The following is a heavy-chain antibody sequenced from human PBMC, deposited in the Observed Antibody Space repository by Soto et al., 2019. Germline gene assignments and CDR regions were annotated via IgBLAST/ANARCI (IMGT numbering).Heavy chain of an antibody. CDR3: GRVSSSGWSSRYHGMDV. CDR2: IIPIFGTA. Sequence: QVQLVQSGAEVKKPGSSVKVSCKASGGTFSSYAISWVRQAPGQGLEWMGGIIPIFGTANYAQKFQGRVTITADESRSTDNMERSSLRSEDKTVNYCGRVSSSGWSSRYHGMDVWGQGTTVTVSS. J-gene: IGHJ6*02. D-gene: IGHD6-19*01. V-gene: IGHV1-69*12. CDR1: GGTFSSYA.